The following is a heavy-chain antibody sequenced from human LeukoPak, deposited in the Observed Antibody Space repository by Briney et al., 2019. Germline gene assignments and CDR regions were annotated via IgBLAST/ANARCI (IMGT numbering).Heavy chain of an antibody. CDR3: ARVRSMVRGVA. V-gene: IGHV3-7*01. CDR1: GFTFSSYW. J-gene: IGHJ5*02. Sequence: PGGSLRLSCAASGFTFSSYWMSWVRQAPGKGLEWVANIKQDGSEKYYVDSVKGRFTISRDNAKNSLYLQMNSLRAEATAVYYXARVRSMVRGVAWGQGTLVTVSS. CDR2: IKQDGSEK. D-gene: IGHD3-10*01.